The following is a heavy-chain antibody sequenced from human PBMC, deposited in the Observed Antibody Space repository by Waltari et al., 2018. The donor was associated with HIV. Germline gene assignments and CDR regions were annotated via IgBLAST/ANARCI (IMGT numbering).Heavy chain of an antibody. Sequence: QVQLVESGGGWVQAGRSLTLFCEESGFPFSNVGMHCLRRAPGKGREWVAVLSYDGSDKYYADSVRGRFTISRDNSKNTLYLQMNNLRAEDTAVYFCARRGVLTYYYTMDVWGQGTTVTVSS. V-gene: IGHV3-33*05. J-gene: IGHJ6*02. D-gene: IGHD3-10*01. CDR3: ARRGVLTYYYTMDV. CDR2: LSYDGSDK. CDR1: GFPFSNVG.